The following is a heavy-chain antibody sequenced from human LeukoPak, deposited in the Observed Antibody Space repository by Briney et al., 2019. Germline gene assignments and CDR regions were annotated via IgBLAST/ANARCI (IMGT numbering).Heavy chain of an antibody. D-gene: IGHD4-17*01. J-gene: IGHJ4*02. Sequence: GGSLRLSCAASGFTFSSYAMHWVRQAPGKGLGYVSAISSNGGSTYYANSVKGRFTISRDNSKNTLYLQMGSLRAEDMAVYYCARANYYGDVFDYWGQGTLVTVSS. CDR2: ISSNGGST. CDR1: GFTFSSYA. CDR3: ARANYYGDVFDY. V-gene: IGHV3-64*01.